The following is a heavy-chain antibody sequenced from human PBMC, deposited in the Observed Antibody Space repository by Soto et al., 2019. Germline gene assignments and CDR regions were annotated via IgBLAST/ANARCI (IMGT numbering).Heavy chain of an antibody. V-gene: IGHV3-23*01. Sequence: GGSLRLSCAASGFTFSSYAMSWVRQAPGKGLEWVSAISGSGGSTYYADSVKGRFTISRDNSKNTLYLQMNSLRAEGTAVYYWANQGGFCGGGSSLLGYYYRAVGGKGTTVTVSS. CDR1: GFTFSSYA. CDR2: ISGSGGST. D-gene: IGHD2-15*01. J-gene: IGHJ6*03. CDR3: ANQGGFCGGGSSLLGYYYRAV.